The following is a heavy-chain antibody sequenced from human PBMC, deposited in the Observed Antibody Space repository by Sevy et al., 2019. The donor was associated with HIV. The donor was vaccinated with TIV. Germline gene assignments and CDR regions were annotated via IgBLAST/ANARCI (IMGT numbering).Heavy chain of an antibody. CDR2: IYYTGSS. J-gene: IGHJ4*02. D-gene: IGHD2-2*01. V-gene: IGHV4-59*01. CDR1: GVSISPYY. Sequence: SETLSLTCTVSGVSISPYYWTWVRQPPGKGLEWIDYIYYTGSSDHNSSLKSRVTTSVDTSKNQFSLRLTSVTAADTAIYYCARGGPIQHQLDYFDSWGQRTMVTVSS. CDR3: ARGGPIQHQLDYFDS.